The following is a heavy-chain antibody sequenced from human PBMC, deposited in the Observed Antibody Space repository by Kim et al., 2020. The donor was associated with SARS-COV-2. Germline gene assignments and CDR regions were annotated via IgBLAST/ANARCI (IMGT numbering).Heavy chain of an antibody. V-gene: IGHV4-4*02. Sequence: SLRSRVTISVDKSKNQFSLKRSSVTAADTAVYYCASQYYDILTGYYYFDYWGQGTLVTVSS. J-gene: IGHJ4*02. CDR3: ASQYYDILTGYYYFDY. D-gene: IGHD3-9*01.